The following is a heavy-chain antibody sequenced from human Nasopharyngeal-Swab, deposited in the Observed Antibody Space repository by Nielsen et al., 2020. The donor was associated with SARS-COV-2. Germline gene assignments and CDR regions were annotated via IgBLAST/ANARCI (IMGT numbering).Heavy chain of an antibody. D-gene: IGHD6-19*01. CDR1: GFTFTTYW. CDR3: ARDSSSGWYRPFEY. CDR2: LTEDGSEK. J-gene: IGHJ4*02. Sequence: GWSLRLSCASSGFTFTTYWMTWVRQPPGKGLEWVSTLTEDGSEKNYVDSVKGRFTISRDNAKNSLYLQMNSLRAEDTAVYYCARDSSSGWYRPFEYWGQGTLVTVSS. V-gene: IGHV3-7*03.